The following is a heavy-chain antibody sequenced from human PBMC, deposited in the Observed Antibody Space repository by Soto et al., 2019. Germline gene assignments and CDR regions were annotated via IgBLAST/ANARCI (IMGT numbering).Heavy chain of an antibody. CDR1: GFNFGGYG. CDR2: TRHDGSNT. CDR3: VRDGVGATTYFGYFDY. Sequence: QVQLVESGGGVVQPGRSLRLSCAASGFNFGGYGMHWVRQATGKGLEWVAITRHDGSNTYYADSVRGRFTISRDNSKNTLYLQMNSLTVEDTDVYYCVRDGVGATTYFGYFDYWGQGTLITVAS. V-gene: IGHV3-33*01. D-gene: IGHD1-26*01. J-gene: IGHJ4*02.